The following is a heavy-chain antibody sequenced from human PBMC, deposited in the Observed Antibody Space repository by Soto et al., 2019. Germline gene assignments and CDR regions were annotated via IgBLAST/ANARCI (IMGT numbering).Heavy chain of an antibody. CDR2: INPSGGST. Sequence: ASVKVSCKASGYTFTSYYMHWVRQAPGQGLEWMGIINPSGGSTSYAQKFQGRVTMTRDTSTSTVYMELSSLGSEDTAVYYCAGDIVLVPAANPGFDPWGQGTLVTVSS. V-gene: IGHV1-46*01. J-gene: IGHJ5*02. D-gene: IGHD2-2*01. CDR3: AGDIVLVPAANPGFDP. CDR1: GYTFTSYY.